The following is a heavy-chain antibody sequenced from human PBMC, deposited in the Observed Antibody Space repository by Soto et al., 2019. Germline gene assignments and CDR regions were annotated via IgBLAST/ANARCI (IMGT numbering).Heavy chain of an antibody. CDR2: ISFDGSIN. CDR1: GFTFSSYG. J-gene: IGHJ4*02. V-gene: IGHV3-30*18. Sequence: QVQLVESGGGVVQPGRSLRLSCAASGFTFSSYGMHWVRQAPGKGLEWVAIISFDGSINYYADSMKGRFTISRDNSKNTLYLQMNSLRAEDTAVYYCAKALYGRSKSYYFDYWGQGTLVTVSS. D-gene: IGHD2-2*02. CDR3: AKALYGRSKSYYFDY.